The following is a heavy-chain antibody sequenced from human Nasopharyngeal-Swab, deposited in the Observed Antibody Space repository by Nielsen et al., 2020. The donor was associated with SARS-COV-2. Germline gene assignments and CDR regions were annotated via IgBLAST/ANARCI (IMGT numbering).Heavy chain of an antibody. CDR1: GYTFTSYD. CDR2: MNPNSGNT. CDR3: ARVLPVLQLIFLSGFYTSHYYYGMDV. D-gene: IGHD3-3*01. Sequence: ASVKVSCKASGYTFTSYDINWVRQATGQGLEWMGWMNPNSGNTGYAQKFQGRVTMTRNTSISTAYMELSSLRSEDTAVYYCARVLPVLQLIFLSGFYTSHYYYGMDVWGQGTTVTVSS. V-gene: IGHV1-8*01. J-gene: IGHJ6*02.